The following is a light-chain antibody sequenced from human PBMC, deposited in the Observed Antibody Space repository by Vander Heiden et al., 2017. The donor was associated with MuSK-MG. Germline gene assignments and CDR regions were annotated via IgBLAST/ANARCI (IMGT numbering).Light chain of an antibody. CDR3: QQLNIGVT. CDR2: AAS. Sequence: DIQLTQSPSFLSASVGDRVTITCRASQGISSYLAWYQQKPGKAPKLLIYAASTLQSGVPSRFSGSGSGTEFTLTISSLQPEDFATYYCQQLNIGVTFGPGTKVDIK. V-gene: IGKV1-9*01. CDR1: QGISSY. J-gene: IGKJ3*01.